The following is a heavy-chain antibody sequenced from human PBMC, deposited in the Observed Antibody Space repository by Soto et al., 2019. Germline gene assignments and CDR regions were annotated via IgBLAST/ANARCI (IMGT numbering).Heavy chain of an antibody. D-gene: IGHD2-2*03. J-gene: IGHJ6*02. CDR2: IYSSENT. Sequence: SETLSLTCTGSGGSVSSSSYSWCWIRQSPGKGLEWIGTIYSSENTYYNPSLLSRVTRSVDTSKNEFSLRLSSVTAADTAVYYCAQLNGYCIRTNCHGYYGMDVWGQGPTVTVSS. CDR3: AQLNGYCIRTNCHGYYGMDV. CDR1: GGSVSSSSYS. V-gene: IGHV4-39*01.